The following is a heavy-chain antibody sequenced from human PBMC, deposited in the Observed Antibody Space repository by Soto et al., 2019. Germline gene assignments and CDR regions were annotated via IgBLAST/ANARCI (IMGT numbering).Heavy chain of an antibody. J-gene: IGHJ4*02. D-gene: IGHD2-8*01. CDR1: GFTFSSDA. CDR2: ISGSGGST. CDR3: AKPKAYCTNGVCYEMPQYYFDY. Sequence: GGSLRLSCAASGFTFSSDAMSWVRQAPGKGLEWVSAISGSGGSTYYADSVKGRFTISRDNSKNTLYLQMNSLRAEDTAVYYCAKPKAYCTNGVCYEMPQYYFDYWGQGTLVTVSS. V-gene: IGHV3-23*01.